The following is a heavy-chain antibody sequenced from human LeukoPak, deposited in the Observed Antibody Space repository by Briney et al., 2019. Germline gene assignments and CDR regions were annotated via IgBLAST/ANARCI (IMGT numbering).Heavy chain of an antibody. D-gene: IGHD3-22*01. CDR2: VSDSGVPT. CDR1: GFTFSSYL. Sequence: GGSLRLSCAASGFTFSSYLMSWVRQAPGKGLEWVSGVSDSGVPTYHADSVKGRFTISRDNSKNTVYLQMNSLRAEDTAVYYCASIYGSSGYSDYWGQGTLVTVSS. J-gene: IGHJ4*02. CDR3: ASIYGSSGYSDY. V-gene: IGHV3-23*01.